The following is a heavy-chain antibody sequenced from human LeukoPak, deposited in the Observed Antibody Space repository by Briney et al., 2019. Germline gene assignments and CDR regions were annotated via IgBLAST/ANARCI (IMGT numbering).Heavy chain of an antibody. D-gene: IGHD3-3*01. CDR1: GGSISSYY. J-gene: IGHJ6*03. CDR3: ARAYYDFWSGYSIDYYYYYYMDV. CDR2: IYYSGST. V-gene: IGHV4-59*01. Sequence: SETLSLTCTVSGGSISSYYWSWIRQPPGKGLEWIGYIYYSGSTNCNPSLKSRVTISVDTSKNQFSLKLSSVTAADTAVYYCARAYYDFWSGYSIDYYYYYYMDVWGKGTTVTVSS.